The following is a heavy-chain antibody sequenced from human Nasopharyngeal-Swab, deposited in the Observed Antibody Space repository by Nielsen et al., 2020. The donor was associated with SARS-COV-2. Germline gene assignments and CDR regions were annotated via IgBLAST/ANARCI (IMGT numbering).Heavy chain of an antibody. CDR3: ARHLPSTIFGVVIISNYFDY. D-gene: IGHD3-3*01. V-gene: IGHV4-39*01. Sequence: GSLRLSCTVSGASISSSSYYWGWIRQPPGKGLEWIGGIYYSGSTYYNPSLKSRVTISVDTSKNQFSLKLSSVTAADTAVYYCARHLPSTIFGVVIISNYFDYWGQGTLVTVSS. CDR1: GASISSSSYY. CDR2: IYYSGST. J-gene: IGHJ4*02.